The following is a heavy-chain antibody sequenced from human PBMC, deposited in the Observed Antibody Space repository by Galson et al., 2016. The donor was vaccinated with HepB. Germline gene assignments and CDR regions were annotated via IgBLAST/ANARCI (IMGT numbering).Heavy chain of an antibody. D-gene: IGHD3-3*01. CDR2: ISGSDGHT. J-gene: IGHJ4*02. CDR1: GFIFSYYP. Sequence: SLRLSCAASGFIFSYYPMHWVRQAPGKGLEWVSTISGSDGHTYYADSVKGRFSISRDNSKNTLFLQMNSLRAEDTAVYFCVEWLPRGWGQGSLVSVSS. V-gene: IGHV3-23*01. CDR3: VEWLPRG.